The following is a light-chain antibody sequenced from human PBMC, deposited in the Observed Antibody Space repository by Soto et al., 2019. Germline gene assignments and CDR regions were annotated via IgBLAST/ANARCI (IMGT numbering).Light chain of an antibody. CDR1: QSVGSY. CDR2: DAS. Sequence: EIVLTQSPATLSLSPGEKATLSCRASQSVGSYLAWYRQKRGQAPRLLIYDASNRANDIPARISGSGSATEFTLTITSLEPEDFGVYYCQQRGSWPIGQGTTLEL. CDR3: QQRGSWP. V-gene: IGKV3-11*01. J-gene: IGKJ2*01.